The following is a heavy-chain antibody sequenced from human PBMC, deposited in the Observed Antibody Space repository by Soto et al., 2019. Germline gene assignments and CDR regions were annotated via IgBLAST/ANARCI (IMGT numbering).Heavy chain of an antibody. Sequence: QVQLVQSGAEVKKPGASVKVSCKASGYDISWVRQAPGQGLEWMGGISAYNGNTNYAQELQGRVTMTTDTSTSTAYMELRSLTSDDTAMYYCARRGWENSDAFDIWGQGTMVTVSS. J-gene: IGHJ3*02. CDR3: ARRGWENSDAFDI. V-gene: IGHV1-18*04. CDR1: GYD. CDR2: ISAYNGNT. D-gene: IGHD1-26*01.